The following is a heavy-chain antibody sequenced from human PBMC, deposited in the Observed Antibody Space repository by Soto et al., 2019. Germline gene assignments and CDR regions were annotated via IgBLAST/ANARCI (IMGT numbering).Heavy chain of an antibody. CDR3: STYCSSSSCYRGKTYGIDV. Sequence: PGGSLRLSCAASGFTFSSYAMSWFRQAPGKGLEWVSAISGSGGSTYYADSVKGRFTISRDNSKNTLYLQMNSLRAEDTAVYYCSTYCSSSSCYRGKTYGIDVLGQGTTVTVSS. D-gene: IGHD2-2*02. CDR1: GFTFSSYA. J-gene: IGHJ6*02. V-gene: IGHV3-23*01. CDR2: ISGSGGST.